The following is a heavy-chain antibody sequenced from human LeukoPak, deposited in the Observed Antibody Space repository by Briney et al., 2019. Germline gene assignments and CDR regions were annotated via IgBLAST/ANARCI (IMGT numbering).Heavy chain of an antibody. CDR1: GGSISSSSYY. CDR2: IYYSGST. CDR3: ARLGTDSSGYRS. D-gene: IGHD3-22*01. J-gene: IGHJ4*02. V-gene: IGHV4-39*01. Sequence: SETLSLTCTVSGGSISSSSYYWGWIRQPPGKGLEWIGSIYYSGSTYYNPSLKSRVTISVDTSKNQFSLKLSSVTAADTAVYYCARLGTDSSGYRSWGQGTLVTVSS.